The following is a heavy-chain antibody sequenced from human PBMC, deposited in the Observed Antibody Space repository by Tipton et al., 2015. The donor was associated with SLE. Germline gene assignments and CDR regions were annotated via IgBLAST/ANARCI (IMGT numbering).Heavy chain of an antibody. CDR2: IYYSGST. CDR1: GGSISSHY. D-gene: IGHD3-10*01. V-gene: IGHV4-59*11. Sequence: GLVKPSETLSLTCTVSGGSISSHYWSWIRQPPGKGLEWIGYIYYSGSTNYNPSLKSRVTISVDTSKNQFSLKLSSVTAADTAVYYCARVPGGFYFDYWGQGTLVTVSS. J-gene: IGHJ4*02. CDR3: ARVPGGFYFDY.